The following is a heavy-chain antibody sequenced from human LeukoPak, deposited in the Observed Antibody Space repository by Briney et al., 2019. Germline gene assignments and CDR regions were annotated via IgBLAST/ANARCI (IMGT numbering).Heavy chain of an antibody. CDR3: AKVWSVVPAAFDY. CDR1: GFTFSSYS. V-gene: IGHV3-48*04. Sequence: GGPLRLSCAASGFTFSSYSMNWVRQAPGKGLEWLSYISYNSGTISYADSVKGRFTVSRDNAKNSLYLQMNSLRAEDTAVYYCAKVWSVVPAAFDYWGQGTLVTVSS. J-gene: IGHJ4*02. CDR2: ISYNSGTI. D-gene: IGHD2-2*01.